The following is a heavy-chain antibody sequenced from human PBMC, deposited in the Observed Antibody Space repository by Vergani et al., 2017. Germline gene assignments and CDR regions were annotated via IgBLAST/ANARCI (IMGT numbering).Heavy chain of an antibody. D-gene: IGHD3-16*01. CDR3: AKHFRGWGIDY. CDR1: GFTLSNYD. J-gene: IGHJ4*02. V-gene: IGHV3-30*02. Sequence: QVQLVESGGGVVQRGGSLRLSCATSGFTLSNYDMQWIRQGPGKGLEFVAFIQFDGSNQYYADSVKGRSTLSRDFSKNTLYLQMNGLRTDDTATYYCAKHFRGWGIDYWGQGTQVIVSS. CDR2: IQFDGSNQ.